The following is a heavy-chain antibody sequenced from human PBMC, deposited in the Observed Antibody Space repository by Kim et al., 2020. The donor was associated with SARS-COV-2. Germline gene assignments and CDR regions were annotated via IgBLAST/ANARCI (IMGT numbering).Heavy chain of an antibody. CDR3: AKSYRGWVSLPYDFDY. CDR1: GFTFPYFA. J-gene: IGHJ4*02. Sequence: GGSLRLSCAASGFTFPYFAMTWVRQAPGKGLEWVSAISAGGDDTYYADSVKGRFTISRDNSKNTLILQMNSLRSEDTAVYSCAKSYRGWVSLPYDFDYWGRGAQVTVSS. CDR2: ISAGGDDT. D-gene: IGHD3-16*02. V-gene: IGHV3-23*01.